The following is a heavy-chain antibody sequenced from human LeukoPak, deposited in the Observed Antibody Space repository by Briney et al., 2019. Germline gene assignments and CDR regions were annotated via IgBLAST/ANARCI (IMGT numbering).Heavy chain of an antibody. J-gene: IGHJ4*02. CDR3: ARDRSTPSGAKRGDY. CDR1: GFTFSSYD. CDR2: ISSSGSTI. V-gene: IGHV3-48*03. Sequence: GGSLRLSCAASGFTFSSYDMSWVRQAPGKGLEWVSYISSSGSTIYYADSVKGRFTISRDNAKNSLYLQMNSLRAEDTAVYYCARDRSTPSGAKRGDYWGQGTLVTVSS. D-gene: IGHD6-19*01.